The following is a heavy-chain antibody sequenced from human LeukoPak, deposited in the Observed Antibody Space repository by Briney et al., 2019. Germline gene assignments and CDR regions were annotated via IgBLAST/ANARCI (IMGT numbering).Heavy chain of an antibody. CDR1: GYTFTSYY. J-gene: IGHJ4*02. CDR2: INPNSGGT. V-gene: IGHV1-2*02. D-gene: IGHD3-22*01. Sequence: ASVKVSCKASGYTFTSYYMHWVRQAPGQGLEWMGWINPNSGGTNYAQKFQGRVTMTRDTSISTAYMELSRLRSDDTAVYYCARVEDYYDSSGYSPFDYWGQGTLVTVSS. CDR3: ARVEDYYDSSGYSPFDY.